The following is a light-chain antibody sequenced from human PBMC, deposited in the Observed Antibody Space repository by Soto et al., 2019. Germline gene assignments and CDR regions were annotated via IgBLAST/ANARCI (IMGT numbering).Light chain of an antibody. J-gene: IGKJ2*01. CDR3: QQPTNFRFT. CDR2: GAS. V-gene: IGKV1-9*01. Sequence: IQLPQSPSSLSASVGDRVTLTCRASQGINKFLAWYQQRPGKAPQLLVYGASTVQSGVPSRFSGSGSGTDFTLTISSLQLEDFATYDCQQPTNFRFTFGQGTKLDIK. CDR1: QGINKF.